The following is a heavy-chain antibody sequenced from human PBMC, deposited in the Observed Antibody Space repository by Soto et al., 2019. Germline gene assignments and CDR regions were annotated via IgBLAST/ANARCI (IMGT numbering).Heavy chain of an antibody. D-gene: IGHD2-15*01. CDR1: GFPFRSYA. Sequence: TGGSLRLSCAASGFPFRSYAMSWVRQAPGKGLEWVSTISGSGGSTYYADSLKGRFTISRDNSKNTLYRQMNSLRAEDTAVYYCAKGNRDIVEVVAVPSPDYWGQGTLVTVS. V-gene: IGHV3-23*01. CDR2: ISGSGGST. CDR3: AKGNRDIVEVVAVPSPDY. J-gene: IGHJ4*02.